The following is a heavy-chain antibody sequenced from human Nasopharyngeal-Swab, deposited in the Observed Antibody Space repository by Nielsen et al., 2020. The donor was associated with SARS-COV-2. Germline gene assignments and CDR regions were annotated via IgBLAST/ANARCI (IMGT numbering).Heavy chain of an antibody. CDR3: ARGAPYSSSSGDFDY. Sequence: GGSLRLSCAASGFTFSDYYMNWVRQAPGKGLEWVSSISSSSTISYADSVKGRFTISRDNAKNSLYLQMNSLRAEDTAVYYCARGAPYSSSSGDFDYWGQGTLVTVSS. V-gene: IGHV3-69-1*01. D-gene: IGHD6-6*01. J-gene: IGHJ4*02. CDR1: GFTFSDYY. CDR2: ISSSSTI.